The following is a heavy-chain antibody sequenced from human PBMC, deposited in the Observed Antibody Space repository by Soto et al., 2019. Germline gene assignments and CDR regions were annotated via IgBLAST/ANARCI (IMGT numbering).Heavy chain of an antibody. CDR3: AKIKQQLSDAFDI. Sequence: GGSLRLSCAASGFTFSSYAMSWVRQAPGKGLEWVSAISGSGGSTYYADSVKGRFTISRDNSKNSLYLQMNSLRAEDTAVYYCAKIKQQLSDAFDIWGQGTMVTVSS. V-gene: IGHV3-23*01. CDR2: ISGSGGST. D-gene: IGHD6-13*01. J-gene: IGHJ3*02. CDR1: GFTFSSYA.